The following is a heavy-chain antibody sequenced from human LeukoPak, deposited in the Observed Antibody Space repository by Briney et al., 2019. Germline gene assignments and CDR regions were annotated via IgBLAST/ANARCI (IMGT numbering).Heavy chain of an antibody. J-gene: IGHJ4*02. V-gene: IGHV1-8*01. Sequence: GASVKVSCKASGYTFTSYDINWVRQATGQGLEWMGWMNPNSGNTGYAQKFQGRVTMTRNTSISTAYMELSSLRSEGTAVYYCARGPGHYYDSSGHEDYWGQGTLVTVSS. CDR2: MNPNSGNT. CDR1: GYTFTSYD. CDR3: ARGPGHYYDSSGHEDY. D-gene: IGHD3-22*01.